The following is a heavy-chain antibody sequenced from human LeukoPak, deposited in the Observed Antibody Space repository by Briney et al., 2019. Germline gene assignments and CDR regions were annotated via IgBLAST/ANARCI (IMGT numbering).Heavy chain of an antibody. Sequence: GGSLRLSCETAGFTFSSYAMHWVRQAPGMGLEYVSAISSNGGSTYYADSVKGRFTISRDNSKKMLYLQMSSLRAEDTAVYYCVKGVAVAGTQTYYYYGMDVWGQGTTVTVSS. D-gene: IGHD6-19*01. V-gene: IGHV3-64D*06. J-gene: IGHJ6*02. CDR1: GFTFSSYA. CDR3: VKGVAVAGTQTYYYYGMDV. CDR2: ISSNGGST.